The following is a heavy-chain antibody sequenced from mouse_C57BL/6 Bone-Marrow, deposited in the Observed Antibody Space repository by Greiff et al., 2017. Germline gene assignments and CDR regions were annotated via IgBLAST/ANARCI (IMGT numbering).Heavy chain of an antibody. CDR3: ARSVYYFDY. CDR2: IYPGGGYT. CDR1: GYTFTNYW. J-gene: IGHJ2*01. Sequence: VQLQQSGAELVRPGTSVKMSCKASGYTFTNYWIGWAKQRPGHGLEWIGDIYPGGGYTTYNEKFKGKATLTEDKSSRTAYMQFSRLTSDDSAIYYCARSVYYFDYWGQGTTLTVSS. V-gene: IGHV1-63*01.